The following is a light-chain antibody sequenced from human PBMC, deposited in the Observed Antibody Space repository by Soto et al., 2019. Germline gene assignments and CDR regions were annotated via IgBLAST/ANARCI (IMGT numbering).Light chain of an antibody. CDR2: DVS. Sequence: QSALTQPASVSGSPGQSITISCTGTSSDVGGYNYVSWYQQHPGKAPKLMIYDVSNLPSGVSNRFSGSKSGNTASLTISGLQAEDEADYYCSSYTTSSPHVVFGGGTKLTV. J-gene: IGLJ2*01. CDR3: SSYTTSSPHVV. CDR1: SSDVGGYNY. V-gene: IGLV2-14*01.